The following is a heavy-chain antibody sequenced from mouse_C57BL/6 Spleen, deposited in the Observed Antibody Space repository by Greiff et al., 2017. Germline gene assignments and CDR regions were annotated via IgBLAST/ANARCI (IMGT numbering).Heavy chain of an antibody. Sequence: DVLLVESGGGLVKPGGSLKLSCAASGFTFTDYGMHWVRQAPERGLEWVAYISSGSSTIYYADTVKGRFTITRDNAKNTLFLQMTSLRSEDTAMYYCARDQYYGSSPVYFDYWGQGTTLTVSS. CDR3: ARDQYYGSSPVYFDY. CDR2: ISSGSSTI. J-gene: IGHJ2*01. CDR1: GFTFTDYG. V-gene: IGHV5-17*01. D-gene: IGHD1-1*01.